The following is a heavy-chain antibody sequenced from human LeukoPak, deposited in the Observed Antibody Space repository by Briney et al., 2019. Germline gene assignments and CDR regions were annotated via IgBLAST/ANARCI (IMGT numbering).Heavy chain of an antibody. V-gene: IGHV3-11*01. CDR1: GFSLSDYY. CDR2: VTNTGRST. Sequence: GGSLRLSCAVSGFSLSDYYMNWVRQAPGKGLEWISYVTNTGRSTNYADSVKGRFTISRDSAKNSVSLQLTSLTAEDTAVYYRARGRRGSYYTFQVWGQGTLVSVSS. D-gene: IGHD3-16*01. CDR3: ARGRRGSYYTFQV. J-gene: IGHJ4*02.